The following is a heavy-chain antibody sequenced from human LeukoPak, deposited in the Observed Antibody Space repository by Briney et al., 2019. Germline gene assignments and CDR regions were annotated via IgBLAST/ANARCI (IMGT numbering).Heavy chain of an antibody. CDR1: GGSIWSGYYY. CDR3: ARRRYNYGFDS. D-gene: IGHD5-18*01. CDR2: IYHSGST. Sequence: SQTLSLTCTVSGGSIWSGYYYWSWIRQPPGKGLEWIGGIYHSGSTNYNPSLKSRVTMSVDKSKNQFSLKLSSVTAADTAVFYCARRRYNYGFDSWGQGTLVTVSS. V-gene: IGHV4-30-2*01. J-gene: IGHJ4*02.